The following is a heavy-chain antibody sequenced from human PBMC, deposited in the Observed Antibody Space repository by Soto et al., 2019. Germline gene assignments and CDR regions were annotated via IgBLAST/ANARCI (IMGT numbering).Heavy chain of an antibody. Sequence: GESLKISCKGSGYSFASYWIACVRQMPWKGLEWMGIIYPGDSDSRYSPSFQGQVTISADKSISTAYRQWNSLKASDTAIYYCSRPCSGSYRLDYYGMDVWGQGTTVTVSS. CDR1: GYSFASYW. V-gene: IGHV5-51*01. CDR2: IYPGDSDS. CDR3: SRPCSGSYRLDYYGMDV. D-gene: IGHD3-10*02. J-gene: IGHJ6*02.